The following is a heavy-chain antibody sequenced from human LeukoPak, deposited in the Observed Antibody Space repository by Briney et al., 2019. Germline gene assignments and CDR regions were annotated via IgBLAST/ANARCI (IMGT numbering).Heavy chain of an antibody. D-gene: IGHD6-6*01. J-gene: IGHJ4*02. Sequence: GGSLRLSCVASGFTFGKYWMSWVRQAPGKGLEWVANIKLDGSEKNYVDSVKGRFTISRDNTKNSLYLQMNSLRAEDTAVYSCAKDLSSSSDSFDCWGQGTLVTVSS. V-gene: IGHV3-7*03. CDR1: GFTFGKYW. CDR3: AKDLSSSSDSFDC. CDR2: IKLDGSEK.